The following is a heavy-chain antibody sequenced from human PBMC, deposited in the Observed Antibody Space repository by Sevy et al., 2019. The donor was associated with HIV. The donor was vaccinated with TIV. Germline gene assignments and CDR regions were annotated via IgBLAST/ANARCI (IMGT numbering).Heavy chain of an antibody. CDR3: ARDRDDGYCTNGVCFNFDN. CDR2: ISWNSGSI. Sequence: GGSLRLSCAASGFTFDDYAMHWVRRAPGKGLEWVSGISWNSGSIDYADSVKGRFTISRDNAKNSLYLQMKSLRADDTALYYCARDRDDGYCTNGVCFNFDNWGQGTLVTVSS. D-gene: IGHD2-8*01. CDR1: GFTFDDYA. J-gene: IGHJ4*01. V-gene: IGHV3-9*01.